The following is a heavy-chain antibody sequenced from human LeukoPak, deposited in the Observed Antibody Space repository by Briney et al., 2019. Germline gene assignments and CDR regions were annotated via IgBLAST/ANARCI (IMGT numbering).Heavy chain of an antibody. J-gene: IGHJ6*04. CDR3: ASSSSHYYYGMDV. CDR2: TYYRSKWYN. D-gene: IGHD6-13*01. CDR1: GDSVSSNSAA. V-gene: IGHV6-1*01. Sequence: PSQTLSLICAISGDSVSSNSAAWNWIGQSPSRGLEWLGRTYYRSKWYNDYAVSVKSRITINPDTSKNQFSLQLNSVTPEDTAVYYCASSSSHYYYGMDVWGKGTTVTVSS.